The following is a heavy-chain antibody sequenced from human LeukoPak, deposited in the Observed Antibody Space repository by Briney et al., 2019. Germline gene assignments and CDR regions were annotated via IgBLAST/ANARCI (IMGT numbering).Heavy chain of an antibody. Sequence: GGSLRLSCAGSGFTISNYAMHWVRQAPGKGLEYVSAINSNGDRTYYANSVKGRFTISRDNSKNTLYLQMGSLRAEDMAVYYCARDVDYGGNSGAWFDPWGQGTLVTVSS. J-gene: IGHJ5*02. CDR1: GFTISNYA. D-gene: IGHD4-23*01. V-gene: IGHV3-64*01. CDR3: ARDVDYGGNSGAWFDP. CDR2: INSNGDRT.